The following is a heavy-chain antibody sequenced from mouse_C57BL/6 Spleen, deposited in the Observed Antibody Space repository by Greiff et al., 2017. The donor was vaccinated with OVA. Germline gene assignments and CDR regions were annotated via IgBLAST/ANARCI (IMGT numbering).Heavy chain of an antibody. Sequence: QVQLQQHGAELVMPGASVKLSCKASGYTFTSYWMHWVKQRPGQGLEWIGEIDPSDSYTNYNQKFKGKSTLTVDKSSSTAYMQLSSLTSEDSAVYYCARSGDYDRYFDYWGQGTTLTVSS. CDR2: IDPSDSYT. CDR3: ARSGDYDRYFDY. CDR1: GYTFTSYW. V-gene: IGHV1-69*01. D-gene: IGHD2-4*01. J-gene: IGHJ2*01.